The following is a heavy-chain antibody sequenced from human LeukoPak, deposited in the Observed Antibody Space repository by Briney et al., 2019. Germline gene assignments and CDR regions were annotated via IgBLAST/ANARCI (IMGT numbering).Heavy chain of an antibody. D-gene: IGHD3-3*01. Sequence: GGSLRLSCAASGFTFSSYSINWVRQAPGKGLEWVSSISSSSSYIYYADSVKGRFTISRDNAKNSLYLQMNSLRAEDTAVYYCARDSGITIFGVVTYYYYYMDVWGKGTTVTVSS. CDR2: ISSSSSYI. CDR1: GFTFSSYS. CDR3: ARDSGITIFGVVTYYYYYMDV. J-gene: IGHJ6*03. V-gene: IGHV3-21*01.